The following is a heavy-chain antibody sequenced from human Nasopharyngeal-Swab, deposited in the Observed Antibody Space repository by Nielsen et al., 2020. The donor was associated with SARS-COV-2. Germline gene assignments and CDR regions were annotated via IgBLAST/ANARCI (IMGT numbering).Heavy chain of an antibody. D-gene: IGHD3-10*01. CDR2: IGGVGSPT. V-gene: IGHV3-23*01. CDR3: AKDLAGGYYYGSGSIYYYYGMDV. J-gene: IGHJ6*02. CDR1: EFTFRTYA. Sequence: GGSLRLSCAASEFTFRTYAMSWVRQAPGKGLEWVSAIGGVGSPTFYADSVKGRFTISRDNSKNMLFLQMNSLRAEDTAVYYCAKDLAGGYYYGSGSIYYYYGMDVWGQGTTVTVSS.